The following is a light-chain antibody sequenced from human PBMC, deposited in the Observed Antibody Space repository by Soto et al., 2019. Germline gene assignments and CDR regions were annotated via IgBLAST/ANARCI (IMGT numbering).Light chain of an antibody. V-gene: IGKV1-39*01. CDR2: AAS. J-gene: IGKJ1*01. CDR3: QQTPSVPRT. CDR1: QNIRTY. Sequence: DIQMTQSPRFLSASVGDRVTITCRASQNIRTYLTWYQQKPGKGPTVLIYAASTLQRGVPSRFSGSTTGTDFTLTITGLQPEDSATYYCQQTPSVPRTFGLGTKVEIK.